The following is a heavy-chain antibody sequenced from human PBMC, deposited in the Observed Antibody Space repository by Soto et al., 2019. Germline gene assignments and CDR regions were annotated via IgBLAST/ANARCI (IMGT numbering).Heavy chain of an antibody. Sequence: QITWKTCGPTLVKPTQTLPLTCTFSGLSLSTSGVSVGWIRQPPGKALEWLALIYWVDDKRYTPSLKRRLTIKKHTTKNRVFLTMTNMDSVETATNYGAPKLYSFRFRWGQGTLVTVS. V-gene: IGHV2-5*02. J-gene: IGHJ4*02. CDR3: APKLYSFRFR. D-gene: IGHD2-8*01. CDR1: GLSLSTSGVS. CDR2: IYWVDDK.